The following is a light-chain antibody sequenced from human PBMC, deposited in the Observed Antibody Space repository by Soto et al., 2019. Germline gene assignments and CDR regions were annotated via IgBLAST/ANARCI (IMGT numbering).Light chain of an antibody. Sequence: EIVLTQSPGTLSLSPGERATLSCRASQSISSNYLAWYQQTPGQAPRLLIYDASSRAAGIPDRFSGSGSGTDFTLIISRLEPEDFGVYYCQQYGGSPRTFGQGTKVEIK. CDR3: QQYGGSPRT. CDR2: DAS. J-gene: IGKJ1*01. CDR1: QSISSNY. V-gene: IGKV3-20*01.